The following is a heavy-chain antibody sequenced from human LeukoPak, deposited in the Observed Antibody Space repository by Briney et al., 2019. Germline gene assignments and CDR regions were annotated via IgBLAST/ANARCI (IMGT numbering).Heavy chain of an antibody. Sequence: ASVKVSCKASGYTFTSYSISWVRQAPGQGLEWMAWINPNGGGTNYAQKFQGRVAVTRDSSISTAYMELSGLTSDDTAVFYCARGTGAPNYFDYWGQGTLVTVSS. CDR1: GYTFTSYS. CDR3: ARGTGAPNYFDY. J-gene: IGHJ4*02. D-gene: IGHD7-27*01. CDR2: INPNGGGT. V-gene: IGHV1-2*02.